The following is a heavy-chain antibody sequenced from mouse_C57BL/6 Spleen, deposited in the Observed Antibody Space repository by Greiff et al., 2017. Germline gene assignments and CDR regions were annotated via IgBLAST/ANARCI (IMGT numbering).Heavy chain of an antibody. V-gene: IGHV1-69*01. CDR3: ARRGYSNYEMDY. J-gene: IGHJ4*01. Sequence: QVQLQQPGAELVMPGASVKLSCKASGYTFTSYWMHWVKQRPGQGLEWIGEIDPSDSYTNYNQKFKGKSTLTVDKSSSTAYMQLSSLTSEDSAVYYCARRGYSNYEMDYWGQGTSVTVSS. CDR1: GYTFTSYW. CDR2: IDPSDSYT. D-gene: IGHD2-5*01.